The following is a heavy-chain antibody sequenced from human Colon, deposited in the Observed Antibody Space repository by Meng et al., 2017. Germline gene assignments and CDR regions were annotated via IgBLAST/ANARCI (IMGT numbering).Heavy chain of an antibody. CDR1: GASVSVNSY. D-gene: IGHD4-23*01. V-gene: IGHV4-4*02. CDR3: ARHGGYYQDF. Sequence: QVQLQESGPGLVKPSATLSLACSVPGASVSVNSYWSWVRQPPGRGLEWIGQIDHRGSAYYRPSLNSRVTMSLDKSRNQFSLRLTSVTAADTAAYYCARHGGYYQDFWGQGTLVTVSS. CDR2: IDHRGSA. J-gene: IGHJ4*02.